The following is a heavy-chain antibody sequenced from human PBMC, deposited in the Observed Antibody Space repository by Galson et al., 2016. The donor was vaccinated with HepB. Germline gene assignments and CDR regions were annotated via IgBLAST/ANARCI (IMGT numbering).Heavy chain of an antibody. V-gene: IGHV3-11*01. CDR3: AREDAGEGWCDP. Sequence: SLRLSCAASGFTFGDHYMSWVRQAPGQGLEWVSYISRSRRSTNYADSVMGRVTITRDNAKTSPYLQMSSLIAEDTAVYYCAREDAGEGWCDPWGQGTLVTVSS. J-gene: IGHJ5*02. CDR2: ISRSRRST. D-gene: IGHD3-10*01. CDR1: GFTFGDHY.